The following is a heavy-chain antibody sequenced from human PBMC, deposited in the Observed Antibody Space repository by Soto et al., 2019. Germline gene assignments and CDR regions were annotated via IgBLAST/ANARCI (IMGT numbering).Heavy chain of an antibody. CDR1: GFTFRSYA. J-gene: IGHJ6*02. CDR2: IKQDGSEK. CDR3: ARDPSIVLVPAATYYYYYYGMDV. V-gene: IGHV3-7*01. Sequence: PGGSLRPSCAASGFTFRSYAMHWVRQAPGKGLEWVANIKQDGSEKYYVDSVKGRFTISRDNAKNSLYLQMNSLRAEDTAVYYCARDPSIVLVPAATYYYYYYGMDVWGQGTTVTVSS. D-gene: IGHD2-2*01.